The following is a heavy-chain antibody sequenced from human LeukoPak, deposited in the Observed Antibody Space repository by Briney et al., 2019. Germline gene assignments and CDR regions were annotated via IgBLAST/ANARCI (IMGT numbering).Heavy chain of an antibody. V-gene: IGHV3-7*01. CDR3: ARSFGELFYYYYYMDV. CDR2: IKQDGSEK. D-gene: IGHD3-10*01. Sequence: GGSLRLSCVASGFTFSSYWIHWVRQAPGKGLEWVANIKQDGSEKHYVDSVKGRFTISRDNAKKSLYLQMNSLRAEDTAVFYCARSFGELFYYYYYMDVWGKGTTVTVSS. J-gene: IGHJ6*03. CDR1: GFTFSSYW.